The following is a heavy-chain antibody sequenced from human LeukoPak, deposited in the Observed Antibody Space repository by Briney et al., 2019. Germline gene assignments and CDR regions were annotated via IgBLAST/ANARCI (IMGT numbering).Heavy chain of an antibody. J-gene: IGHJ4*02. CDR3: AREEGLDY. D-gene: IGHD5-12*01. Sequence: PGGSLRLSCAASGFSFSSYEMNWVRQAPGKGLEWVSYISSSGSTKEYADSVKGRFTISRDNAKNSLYLQMNSLRVEDTAVHYCAREEGLDYWGQGTLVTVSS. CDR2: ISSSGSTK. CDR1: GFSFSSYE. V-gene: IGHV3-48*03.